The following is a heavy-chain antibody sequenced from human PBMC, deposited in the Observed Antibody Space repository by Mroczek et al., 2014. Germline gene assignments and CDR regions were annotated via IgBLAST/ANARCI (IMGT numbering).Heavy chain of an antibody. D-gene: IGHD5-24*01. CDR2: IYYSGST. V-gene: IGHV4-31*03. J-gene: IGHJ5*02. CDR3: ARTFINLEMATIIDWFDP. CDR1: GGSISSGGYY. Sequence: QVQLQESGPGLVKPSQTLSLTCTVSGGSISSGGYYWSWIRQHPGKGLEWIGYIYYSGSTYYNPSLKSRVTISVDTSKNQFSLKLSSVTAADTAVYYCARTFINLEMATIIDWFDPWGQGTLVTVSS.